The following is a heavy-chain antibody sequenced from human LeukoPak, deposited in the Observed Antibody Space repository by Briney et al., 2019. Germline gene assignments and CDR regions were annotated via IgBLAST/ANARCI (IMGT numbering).Heavy chain of an antibody. V-gene: IGHV3-21*01. CDR3: AKTADSSGWYYYYYGMDV. CDR2: ISSSSSYI. Sequence: GGSLRLSCAASGFTFSSYSMNWVRQAPGKRLEWVSSISSSSSYIYYADSVKGRFTISRDNAKNSLYLQMNSLRAEDTAVYYCAKTADSSGWYYYYYGMDVWGQGTTVTVSS. CDR1: GFTFSSYS. D-gene: IGHD6-19*01. J-gene: IGHJ6*02.